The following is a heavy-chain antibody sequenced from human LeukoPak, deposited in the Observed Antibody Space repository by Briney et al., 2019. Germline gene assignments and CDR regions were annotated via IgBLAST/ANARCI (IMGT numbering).Heavy chain of an antibody. D-gene: IGHD6-19*01. CDR2: IIPIFGTA. Sequence: SVKVSCKASGGTFSNYATSWVRQAPGQGLEWMGGIIPIFGTANYAQKFQGRVTITADESTSTAYMELNSLRSEDTAVYYCARDRDSSGWYDYWGQGTLVTVSS. CDR1: GGTFSNYA. CDR3: ARDRDSSGWYDY. V-gene: IGHV1-69*13. J-gene: IGHJ4*02.